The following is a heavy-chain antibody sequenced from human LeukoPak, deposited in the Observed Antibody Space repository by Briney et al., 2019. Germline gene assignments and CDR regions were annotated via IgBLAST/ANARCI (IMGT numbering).Heavy chain of an antibody. V-gene: IGHV3-30-3*01. CDR1: AFTFDNFP. Sequence: GGSLRLSCTASAFTFDNFPMPWVRQAPGKGLDWVALILKDGSNAFYADSVKGRFTISRDNSGNTLFLQMNSLRAEDTAVYYCASVGSSGPNTSYWGQGTLVTVSS. CDR3: ASVGSSGPNTSY. J-gene: IGHJ4*02. D-gene: IGHD3-22*01. CDR2: ILKDGSNA.